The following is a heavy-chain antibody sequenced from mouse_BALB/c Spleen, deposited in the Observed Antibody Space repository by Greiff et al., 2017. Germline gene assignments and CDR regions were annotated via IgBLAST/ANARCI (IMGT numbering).Heavy chain of an antibody. J-gene: IGHJ4*01. Sequence: VQRVESGPGLVAPSQSLSITCTVSGFSLTSYGVHWVRQPPGKGLEWLGVIWAGGSTNYNSALMSRLSISKDNSKSQVFLKMNSLQTDDTAMYYCARDPYYGNYAYAMDYWGQGTSVTVSS. CDR2: IWAGGST. CDR1: GFSLTSYG. CDR3: ARDPYYGNYAYAMDY. V-gene: IGHV2-9*02. D-gene: IGHD2-10*01.